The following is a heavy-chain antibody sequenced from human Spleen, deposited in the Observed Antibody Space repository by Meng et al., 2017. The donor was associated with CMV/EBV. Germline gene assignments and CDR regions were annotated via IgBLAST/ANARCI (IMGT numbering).Heavy chain of an antibody. J-gene: IGHJ4*02. CDR3: ARDSPSLYSSSPGIDF. V-gene: IGHV1-18*04. CDR1: GYTFTSYG. Sequence: DSVKVSCKTSGYTFTSYGVSWVRQAPGQGLEWMGWISVYTDNTSSAQKFQGRLTMTTDTSTSTAYMELRSLRSDDTAVYYCARDSPSLYSSSPGIDFWGQGTLVTVSS. CDR2: ISVYTDNT. D-gene: IGHD6-6*01.